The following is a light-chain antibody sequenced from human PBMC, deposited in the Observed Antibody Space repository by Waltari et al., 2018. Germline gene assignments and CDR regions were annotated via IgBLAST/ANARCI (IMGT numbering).Light chain of an antibody. CDR1: SSDVGGYNY. J-gene: IGLJ2*01. CDR3: SSYTSGTTVV. Sequence: QSALTQPASVSGSPGPSITISCTGTSSDVGGYNYVSWYQQHPGKAPKLMISDVSKRPSGVSNRFSGSKSGNTASLTISGLQAEDEADYYCSSYTSGTTVVFGGGTKLTVL. V-gene: IGLV2-14*01. CDR2: DVS.